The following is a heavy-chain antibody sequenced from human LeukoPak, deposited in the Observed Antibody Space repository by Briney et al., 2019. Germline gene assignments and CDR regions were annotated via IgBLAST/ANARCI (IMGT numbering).Heavy chain of an antibody. V-gene: IGHV4-4*07. J-gene: IGHJ4*02. Sequence: SETLSLTCTVSGGSISNYYWSWIRQPAGKGLEWIGRVYSSGSTNYNPSLKSRVTMSVDTSKNQFSLKLSSVTAADTAVYYCARHQREVLRYFDWLLPPYFDYWGQGTLVTVSS. CDR1: GGSISNYY. D-gene: IGHD3-9*01. CDR2: VYSSGST. CDR3: ARHQREVLRYFDWLLPPYFDY.